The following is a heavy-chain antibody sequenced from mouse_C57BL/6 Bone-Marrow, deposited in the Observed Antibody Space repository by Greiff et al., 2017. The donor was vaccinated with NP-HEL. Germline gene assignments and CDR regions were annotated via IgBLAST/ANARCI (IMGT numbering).Heavy chain of an antibody. V-gene: IGHV1-81*01. J-gene: IGHJ1*03. CDR1: GYTFTSYG. CDR2: IYPRSGNT. D-gene: IGHD2-3*01. CDR3: ARRGYDGYYVPYFDV. Sequence: VQLQQSGAELARPGASVKLSCKASGYTFTSYGISWVKQRTGQGLEWIGEIYPRSGNTYYNEKFKGKATLTADKSSSTAYMELRSLTSEDSAVYFCARRGYDGYYVPYFDVWGTGTTVTVSS.